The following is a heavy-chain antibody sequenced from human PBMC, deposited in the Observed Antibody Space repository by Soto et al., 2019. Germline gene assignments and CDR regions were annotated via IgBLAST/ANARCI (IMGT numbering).Heavy chain of an antibody. V-gene: IGHV1-18*01. CDR1: GYIFPSYG. Sequence: QAQLVQSGAEVKKPGASVKVSCKASGYIFPSYGISWVRQAPGQGLEWMGWISAYNGNTNYAQKLQGRVTMTTDTSTSTAYMELTSLRSYDTALYYCARDSRFGELLIWGQGTLVTVSS. D-gene: IGHD3-10*01. J-gene: IGHJ4*02. CDR2: ISAYNGNT. CDR3: ARDSRFGELLI.